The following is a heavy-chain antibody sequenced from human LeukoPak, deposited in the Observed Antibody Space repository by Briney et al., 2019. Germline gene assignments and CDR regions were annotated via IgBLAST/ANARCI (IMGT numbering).Heavy chain of an antibody. CDR2: NKQDGGEK. Sequence: PGGSLRLSCAASGLTFSSYWMSWVRQAPGKGPECVANNKQDGGEKYYVGSVKGRFTTSRDNAKNSLYLQMNSLRAEDTAVYYCARDAFSRISVFGVVSDAFDIWGQGTMVTVSS. CDR3: ARDAFSRISVFGVVSDAFDI. J-gene: IGHJ3*02. D-gene: IGHD3-3*01. CDR1: GLTFSSYW. V-gene: IGHV3-7*01.